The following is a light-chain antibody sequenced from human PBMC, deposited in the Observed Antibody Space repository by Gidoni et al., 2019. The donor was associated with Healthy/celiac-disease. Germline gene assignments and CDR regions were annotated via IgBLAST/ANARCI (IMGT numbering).Light chain of an antibody. V-gene: IGLV3-1*01. J-gene: IGLJ2*01. CDR3: QAWDSSTVV. Sequence: SYELTQPPSVSVSPGQTASIPCSGDKLGDKYACWYQQNPGQSPGLVIYQETKRPSGIPERFSGSNSGNTATLTISGTQAMDEADYYCQAWDSSTVVFGGGTKLTVL. CDR1: KLGDKY. CDR2: QET.